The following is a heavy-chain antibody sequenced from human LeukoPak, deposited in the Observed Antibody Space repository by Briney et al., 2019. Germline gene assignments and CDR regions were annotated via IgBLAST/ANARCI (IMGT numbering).Heavy chain of an antibody. CDR2: ISGSGGST. CDR1: GFTFSTYA. V-gene: IGHV3-23*01. J-gene: IGHJ6*03. D-gene: IGHD1-26*01. Sequence: GGSLRLSCAASGFTFSTYAMSWVRQAPGKGLEWVSAISGSGGSTYYADSVKGRFTISRDNSKNTLYLQMNSLKTEDTAVYYCTKRYSGSYYGSDYMDVWGKGTTVTVSS. CDR3: TKRYSGSYYGSDYMDV.